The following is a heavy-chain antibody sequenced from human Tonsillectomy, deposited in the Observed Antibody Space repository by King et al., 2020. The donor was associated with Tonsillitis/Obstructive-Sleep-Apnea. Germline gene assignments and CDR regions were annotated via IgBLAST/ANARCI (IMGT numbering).Heavy chain of an antibody. V-gene: IGHV3-30*04. J-gene: IGHJ4*02. Sequence: VQLVESGGGVVQPGRSLRLSCAASGFIFSDFTMHWVRQAPGKGLQWVAAISYDGSSISYANSVKGRFTISRDKSKNTLYLQMNSLRAEDTAVYYCARARGYDFWSGFPLWGQGTLVTVSS. CDR1: GFIFSDFT. CDR3: ARARGYDFWSGFPL. D-gene: IGHD3-3*01. CDR2: ISYDGSSI.